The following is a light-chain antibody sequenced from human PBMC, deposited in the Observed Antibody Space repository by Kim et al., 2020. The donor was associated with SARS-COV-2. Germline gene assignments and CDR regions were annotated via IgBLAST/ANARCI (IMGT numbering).Light chain of an antibody. CDR2: YDS. V-gene: IGLV3-21*01. CDR3: QVWDSSSDHGV. CDR1: NIGSKS. J-gene: IGLJ3*02. Sequence: SYELTQPPSVSLAPGKTARITCGGNNIGSKSVHWYQQKPGQAPVLVIFYDSDRPSGIPERFAGSNSGNTATLTISRVEVGDEADYYCQVWDSSSDHGVFG.